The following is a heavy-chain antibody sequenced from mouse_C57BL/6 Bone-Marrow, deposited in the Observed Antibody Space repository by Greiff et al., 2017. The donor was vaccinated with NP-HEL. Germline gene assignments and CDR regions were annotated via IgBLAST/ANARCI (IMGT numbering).Heavy chain of an antibody. D-gene: IGHD1-1*01. CDR2: IPPNSGST. CDR3: ARYYYGSSYYFDY. V-gene: IGHV1-64*01. J-gene: IGHJ2*01. Sequence: VQLQQPGAELVKPGASVKLSCKASGYTFTSYWMHWVKQRPGQGLEWIGMIPPNSGSTNYNEKFKSKATLTVDKSSSTAYMQRSSLTSEDSAVYYCARYYYGSSYYFDYWGQGTTLTVSS. CDR1: GYTFTSYW.